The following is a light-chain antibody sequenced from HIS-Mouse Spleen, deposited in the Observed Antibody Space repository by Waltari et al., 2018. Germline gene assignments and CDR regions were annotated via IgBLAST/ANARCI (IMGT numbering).Light chain of an antibody. J-gene: IGLJ3*02. V-gene: IGLV2-23*01. CDR3: CSYAGSSTWV. Sequence: QSALTQPASVSGSPGQSITISCTGTSSDVGSDNLVSRYQKHPGKAPKLMIYEGSKRPSGVSNRFSGSKSGNTASLTISGLQAEDEADYYCCSYAGSSTWVFGGGTKLTVL. CDR1: SSDVGSDNL. CDR2: EGS.